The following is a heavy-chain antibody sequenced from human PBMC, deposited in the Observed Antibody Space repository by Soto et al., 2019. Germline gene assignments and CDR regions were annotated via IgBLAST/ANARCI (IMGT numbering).Heavy chain of an antibody. CDR2: VSGSGGST. Sequence: EVQLLESGGGLVQPGGSLRLSCAASGFTFSKYAMNWVRQAPGKGLEWVSTVSGSGGSTSYADSVKGRFTISRDNSENTLYLQMNSLRAEDTAVYYCAKLTYGDPVDYWCQGTLGTVAS. V-gene: IGHV3-23*01. CDR3: AKLTYGDPVDY. D-gene: IGHD4-17*01. CDR1: GFTFSKYA. J-gene: IGHJ4*02.